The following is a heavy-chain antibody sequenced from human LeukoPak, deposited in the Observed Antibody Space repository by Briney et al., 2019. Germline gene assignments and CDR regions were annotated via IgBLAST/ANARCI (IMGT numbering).Heavy chain of an antibody. CDR2: IKTDRSET. V-gene: IGHV3-7*01. J-gene: IGHJ4*02. Sequence: PGGSLRLSCAASGFSFSNYWMGWVRQAPGKGLACVANIKTDRSETYYVDSVKGRFTISRDNAKNSLFLQMNSLRAEDTAIYYCVSAIRGSPIDHWGQGTLVSVPS. CDR1: GFSFSNYW. CDR3: VSAIRGSPIDH. D-gene: IGHD3-10*01.